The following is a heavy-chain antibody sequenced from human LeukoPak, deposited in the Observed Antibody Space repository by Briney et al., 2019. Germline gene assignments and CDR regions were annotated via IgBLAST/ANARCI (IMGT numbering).Heavy chain of an antibody. Sequence: SETLSLTCTVSGGSISSSSYYWGWIRQPPGKGLELIGNIYYSGSTYYNPSLKSRVTISVDTSKNQFSLKLSSVTAADTAVYYCARVWGNITMVQSPTPPCFDYWGQRTLVTVSS. CDR3: ARVWGNITMVQSPTPPCFDY. V-gene: IGHV4-39*07. J-gene: IGHJ4*02. D-gene: IGHD3-10*01. CDR1: GGSISSSSYY. CDR2: IYYSGST.